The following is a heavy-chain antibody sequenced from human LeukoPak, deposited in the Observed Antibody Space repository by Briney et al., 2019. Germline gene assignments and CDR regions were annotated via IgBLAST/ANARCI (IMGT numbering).Heavy chain of an antibody. V-gene: IGHV4-34*01. CDR2: INHSGST. D-gene: IGHD3-16*01. Sequence: SETLSLTCAVYGGSFSGYYWSWIRQPPGKGLEWIGEINHSGSTNYNPSLKSRVTISVDTSKNQFSLKLSSVTAADTAVYYCARGGGTLWYWGQGTLVTVSS. CDR3: ARGGGTLWY. J-gene: IGHJ4*02. CDR1: GGSFSGYY.